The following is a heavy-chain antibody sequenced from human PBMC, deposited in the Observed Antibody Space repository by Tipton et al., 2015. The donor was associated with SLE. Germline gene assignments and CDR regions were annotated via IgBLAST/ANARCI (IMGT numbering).Heavy chain of an antibody. CDR2: IYTSGST. Sequence: TLSLTCTVSVGPFSRGGYYWTWIRQPAGKGLEWIGRIYTSGSTTYNPSHKSRVTISVAPPKTQFSLKLSSVTAADTAVYYCARDRGGLVFDLWGRGTLVTVSS. V-gene: IGHV4-61*02. CDR3: ARDRGGLVFDL. J-gene: IGHJ2*01. D-gene: IGHD2-8*02. CDR1: VGPFSRGGYY.